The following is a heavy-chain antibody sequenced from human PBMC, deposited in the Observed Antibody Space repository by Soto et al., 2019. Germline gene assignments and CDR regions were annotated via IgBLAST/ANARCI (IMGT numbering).Heavy chain of an antibody. CDR3: AVLGYYGSWSYYNRYYFVY. V-gene: IGHV1-2*04. Sequence: ASVKVSCKASGYTFTGYYMHWVRQAPGQGLEWMGWINPNSGGTNYAQKFQVWVTMTRDTSISTAYMELSRLRSDDTAVYYCAVLGYYGSWSYYNRYYFVYLGHGTLVTVSS. CDR2: INPNSGGT. D-gene: IGHD3-10*01. CDR1: GYTFTGYY. J-gene: IGHJ4*01.